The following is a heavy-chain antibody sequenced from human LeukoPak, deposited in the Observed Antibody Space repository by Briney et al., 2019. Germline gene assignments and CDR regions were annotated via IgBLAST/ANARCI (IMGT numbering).Heavy chain of an antibody. J-gene: IGHJ4*02. CDR3: ARYNSYNYYDSSGYYALNY. V-gene: IGHV1-2*02. CDR2: INPNSGGT. Sequence: ASVKVSCKASGYTFTGYYMHWVRQAPGQGLEWMGWINPNSGGTNYAQKFQGRVTMTRDTSISTAYMELSRLRSDDTAVYYCARYNSYNYYDSSGYYALNYWGQGTLVTVSS. CDR1: GYTFTGYY. D-gene: IGHD3-22*01.